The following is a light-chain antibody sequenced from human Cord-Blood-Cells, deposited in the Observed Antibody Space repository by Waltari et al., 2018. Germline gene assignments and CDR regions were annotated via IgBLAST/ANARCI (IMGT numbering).Light chain of an antibody. CDR1: LSISSY. J-gene: IGKJ3*01. CDR2: AAS. Sequence: DIQMTQSPSSLSASVGDRVTITCRASLSISSYLNGYQQKPGKAPKLLIYAASSLQSGVPSRFRGRGSGTDFTRAISSLQPEDFATYNCQQSYSTPFTFGPGTKVDSK. CDR3: QQSYSTPFT. V-gene: IGKV1-39*01.